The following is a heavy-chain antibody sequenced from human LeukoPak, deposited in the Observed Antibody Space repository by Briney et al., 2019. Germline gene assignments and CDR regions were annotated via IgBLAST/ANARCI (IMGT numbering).Heavy chain of an antibody. D-gene: IGHD5-12*01. Sequence: SQTLSLTCTVSGGSLSSGGYYWSWIRQHPGKGLEWIGYIYYSGSTYYNPSLKSRVTISVDTSKNQFSLKLSSVTAADTAVYYCARVGGSGYDYDAFDIWGQGTMVTVSS. CDR3: ARVGGSGYDYDAFDI. J-gene: IGHJ3*02. CDR2: IYYSGST. CDR1: GGSLSSGGYY. V-gene: IGHV4-31*03.